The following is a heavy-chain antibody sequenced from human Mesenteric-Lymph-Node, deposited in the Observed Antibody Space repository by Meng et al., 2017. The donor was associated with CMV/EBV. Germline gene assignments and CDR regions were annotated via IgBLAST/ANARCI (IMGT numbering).Heavy chain of an antibody. V-gene: IGHV4-34*01. CDR3: ASERYCSSTSCYRSYGMDV. CDR1: GGSFSGYY. Sequence: SETLSLTCAVYGGSFSGYYWSWVRQPPGKGLEWIGEINHSGSTNYNPSLKSRVTISVDTSKNQFSLKLSSVTAADTAVYYCASERYCSSTSCYRSYGMDVWGQGTTVTVSS. CDR2: INHSGST. D-gene: IGHD2-2*02. J-gene: IGHJ6*02.